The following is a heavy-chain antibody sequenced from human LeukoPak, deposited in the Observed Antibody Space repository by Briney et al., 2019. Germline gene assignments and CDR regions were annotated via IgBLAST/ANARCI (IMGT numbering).Heavy chain of an antibody. J-gene: IGHJ4*02. CDR3: ARDRYYDILTGYYKPYFDY. CDR2: INPSGGST. D-gene: IGHD3-9*01. CDR1: GYTFTSYY. V-gene: IGHV1-46*01. Sequence: ASVKVSCKASGYTFTSYYMHWVRQAPGQGLEWMGIINPSGGSTSYAQKFQGRVTMTRDTSTSTVYMELSSLRSEDTAVYYCARDRYYDILTGYYKPYFDYWGQGTLVTVSS.